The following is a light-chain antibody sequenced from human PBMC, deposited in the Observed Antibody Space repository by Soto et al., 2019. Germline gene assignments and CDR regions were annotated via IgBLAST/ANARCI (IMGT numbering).Light chain of an antibody. V-gene: IGKV1-39*01. Sequence: IQMTQSPSSLSASVGDRVTISCRASQSISTYLNWYQQKPGTAPKLLIYRASSVKSGVPPRFSGSGSGRDFTLTISSLRPEDIATYFCQHSYSSPPWTFGQGTKVEVK. CDR1: QSISTY. J-gene: IGKJ1*01. CDR3: QHSYSSPPWT. CDR2: RAS.